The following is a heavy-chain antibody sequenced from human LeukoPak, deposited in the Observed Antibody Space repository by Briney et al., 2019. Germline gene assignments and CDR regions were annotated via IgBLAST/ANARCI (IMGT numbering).Heavy chain of an antibody. V-gene: IGHV3-48*03. CDR1: GFTFSSYE. Sequence: QPGGSLRLSCAASGFTFSSYETNWVRQAPGKGLEWISYIDKTSSNIYYADSVKGRFTISRDNAKNSLYLQMNSLRAEDTAVYYCARESYWGSSAKGFDYWGQGTLVTVSS. J-gene: IGHJ4*02. CDR3: ARESYWGSSAKGFDY. CDR2: IDKTSSNI. D-gene: IGHD7-27*01.